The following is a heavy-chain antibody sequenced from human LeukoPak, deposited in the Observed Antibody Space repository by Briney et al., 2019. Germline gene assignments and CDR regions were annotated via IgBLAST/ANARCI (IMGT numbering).Heavy chain of an antibody. D-gene: IGHD3-10*01. V-gene: IGHV1-18*01. CDR1: GYTFTSYG. CDR2: ISAYNGNT. J-gene: IGHJ3*02. Sequence: ASVKVSCKASGYTFTSYGISWVRQAPGQGLEWMGWISAYNGNTNYAQKLQGRVTMTTDTSTSTAYMELRSLRSDDTAVYYCARDFGHYYGSGSYFAFDIWGQGTMVTVSS. CDR3: ARDFGHYYGSGSYFAFDI.